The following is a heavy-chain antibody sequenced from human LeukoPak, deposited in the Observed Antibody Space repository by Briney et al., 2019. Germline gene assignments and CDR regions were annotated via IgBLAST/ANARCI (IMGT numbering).Heavy chain of an antibody. D-gene: IGHD1-14*01. Sequence: SETLSLTCTVSGGSISSSSYYWGWIRQPPGKGLGWIGSIYYSGSTYYNPSLKSRVTISVDTSKNQFSLNLSSVTAADTAVYYCARVGPWVNPDYYYYMDVWGKGTTVTVSS. CDR3: ARVGPWVNPDYYYYMDV. CDR1: GGSISSSSYY. CDR2: IYYSGST. V-gene: IGHV4-39*01. J-gene: IGHJ6*03.